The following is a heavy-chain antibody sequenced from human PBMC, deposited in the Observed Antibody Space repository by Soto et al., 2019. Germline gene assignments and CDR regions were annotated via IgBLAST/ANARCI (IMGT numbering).Heavy chain of an antibody. CDR1: GLTFSSYV. CDR3: ARDRGGYGLPVV. CDR2: ISSSGSTI. Sequence: GGSMRLSCAASGLTFSSYVMHCVRQAPGKGLGWVSYISSSGSTIYYADSVKGRFTISRDNAKNSLYLQMNSLRVEDTAVYYCARDRGGYGLPVVWGQGPT. V-gene: IGHV3-48*04. D-gene: IGHD1-1*01. J-gene: IGHJ6*02.